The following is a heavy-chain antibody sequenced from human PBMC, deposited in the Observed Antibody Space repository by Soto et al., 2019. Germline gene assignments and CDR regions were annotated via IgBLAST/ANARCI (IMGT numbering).Heavy chain of an antibody. J-gene: IGHJ5*02. CDR2: IYYTGRT. CDR3: ARSHYYYDSSGYNWFDP. CDR1: GVSVSSVSFY. V-gene: IGHV4-61*01. D-gene: IGHD3-22*01. Sequence: PSETLSLTCTVSGVSVSSVSFYWTWIRQPPGKGLEWIGYIYYTGRTNYNPSLKSRVSISVDTSKNQFSLKLSSVTAADTAVYYRARSHYYYDSSGYNWFDPWGQGILVTVSS.